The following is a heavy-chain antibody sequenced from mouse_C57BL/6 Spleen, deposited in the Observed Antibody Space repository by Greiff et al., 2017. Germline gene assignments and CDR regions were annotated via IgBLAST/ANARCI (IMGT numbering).Heavy chain of an antibody. V-gene: IGHV1-9*01. CDR3: ASPLIYYYGSSPFAY. CDR2: ILPGSGST. J-gene: IGHJ3*01. D-gene: IGHD1-1*01. CDR1: GYTFTGYW. Sequence: VQLVESGAELMKPGASVKLSCKATGYTFTGYWIEWVKQRPGHGLEWIGEILPGSGSTNYNEKFKGKATFTADTSSNTAYMQLSSLTTEDSAIYYCASPLIYYYGSSPFAYWGQGTLVTVSA.